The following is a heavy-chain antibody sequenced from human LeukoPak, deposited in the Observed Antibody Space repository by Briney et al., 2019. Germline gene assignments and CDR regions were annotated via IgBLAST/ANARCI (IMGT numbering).Heavy chain of an antibody. D-gene: IGHD1-26*01. CDR2: INPSGGST. CDR3: ARARGPFPVIVGATFNWFDP. Sequence: ASVKVSCKASGYTFTSYYMHWVRQAPGQGLEWMGIINPSGGSTSYAQKFQGRVTMTRDTSTSTVYMELSSLRSEDTAVYYCARARGPFPVIVGATFNWFDPWGQGTLVTVSS. CDR1: GYTFTSYY. V-gene: IGHV1-46*01. J-gene: IGHJ5*02.